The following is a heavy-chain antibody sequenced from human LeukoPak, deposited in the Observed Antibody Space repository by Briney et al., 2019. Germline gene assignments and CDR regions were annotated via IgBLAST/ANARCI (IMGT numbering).Heavy chain of an antibody. V-gene: IGHV1-18*04. CDR2: ISANNGET. D-gene: IGHD2-2*01. CDR3: ARVPPSAHQMLSSDY. CDR1: GYTFTNYG. J-gene: IGHJ4*02. Sequence: ASVKVSCKASGYTFTNYGISWVRQAPGQGLEWMAWISANNGETRYAQNLQGRVTMTTDTSTSTAYMELRSLRSDDTAVYCCARVPPSAHQMLSSDYWGQGTQVTVSS.